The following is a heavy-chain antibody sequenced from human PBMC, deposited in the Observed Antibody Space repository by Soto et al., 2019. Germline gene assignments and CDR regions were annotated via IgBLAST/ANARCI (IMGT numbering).Heavy chain of an antibody. V-gene: IGHV3-30*03. CDR1: GFTFSSYG. CDR3: ARVLWFGELPRTLMDV. D-gene: IGHD3-10*01. CDR2: ISYDGSNK. J-gene: IGHJ6*01. Sequence: QVQLVESGGGVVQPGRSLRLSCAASGFTFSSYGMHWVRQAPGKGLEWVAVISYDGSNKYYADSVKGRFTISRDNSKNTLYLQMNSLRAEDTAVYYCARVLWFGELPRTLMDVW.